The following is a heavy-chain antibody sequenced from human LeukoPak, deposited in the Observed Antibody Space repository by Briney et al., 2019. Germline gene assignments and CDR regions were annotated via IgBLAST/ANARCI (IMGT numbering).Heavy chain of an antibody. D-gene: IGHD3-9*01. Sequence: ASVKVSCKASGYTFTGYYMHWVRQAPGQGLEWMGRINPNSGGTNYAQKFQGRVTMTRDTSISTAYMELSRLRSDDTAVYYCARARGLRYFDWGDYFAYWGQGTLVTVSS. CDR2: INPNSGGT. J-gene: IGHJ4*02. V-gene: IGHV1-2*06. CDR1: GYTFTGYY. CDR3: ARARGLRYFDWGDYFAY.